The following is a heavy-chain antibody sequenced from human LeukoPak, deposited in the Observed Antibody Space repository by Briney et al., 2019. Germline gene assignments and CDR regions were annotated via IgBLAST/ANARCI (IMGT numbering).Heavy chain of an antibody. V-gene: IGHV3-23*01. CDR3: AKGLIFSPPIVVVPAAPGDS. Sequence: PGGSLRLSCAASGFTFSSYAMSWVRQAPGKGLEWVSAISGSGGSTYYADSVKGRFTISRDNSKNTLYLQMNSLRAEDTAVYYCAKGLIFSPPIVVVPAAPGDSWGQGTLVTVSS. CDR1: GFTFSSYA. J-gene: IGHJ4*02. D-gene: IGHD2-2*01. CDR2: ISGSGGST.